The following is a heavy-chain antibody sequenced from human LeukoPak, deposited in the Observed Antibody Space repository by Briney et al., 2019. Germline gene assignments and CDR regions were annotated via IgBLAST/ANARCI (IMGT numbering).Heavy chain of an antibody. V-gene: IGHV3-30*02. CDR2: IRYDGSNK. J-gene: IGHJ4*02. D-gene: IGHD4-17*01. CDR1: GFTFRRYG. CDR3: AKEGPNYGVLDY. Sequence: GGSLRLSCPASGFTFRRYGMHWLRQAPAKGLEWVAFIRYDGSNKYYADSVKCRFTISRDNSKNTLYLQMNSLRAEDTAVYYCAKEGPNYGVLDYWGQGTLVTVSS.